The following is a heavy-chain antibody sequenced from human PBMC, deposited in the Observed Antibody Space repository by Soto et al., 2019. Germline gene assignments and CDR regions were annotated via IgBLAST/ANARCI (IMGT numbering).Heavy chain of an antibody. J-gene: IGHJ4*02. CDR1: GFTFRSYW. CDR3: STDLCVQYDS. Sequence: EVHLVESGGGLVQSGESLRLSCAASGFTFRSYWMHWVRQAPGKGLVWLARTSEDGGRTDYADSVQGRFTISRDNANNALYLQMNSLRAEDTAIYFCSTDLCVQYDSWGQGTLVTVSS. D-gene: IGHD3-16*01. CDR2: TSEDGGRT. V-gene: IGHV3-74*01.